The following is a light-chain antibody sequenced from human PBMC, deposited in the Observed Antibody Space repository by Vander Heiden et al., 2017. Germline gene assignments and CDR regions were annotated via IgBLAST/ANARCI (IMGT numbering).Light chain of an antibody. J-gene: IGLJ2*01. CDR3: QSADSSGTYPDVV. V-gene: IGLV3-25*03. CDR1: ALPKQY. CDR2: KDS. Sequence: SYELTQPPSVSVPPGQTARITCSGDALPKQYAYWYQQKPGQAPVLVIYKDSERPSGIPERISGSSSGTTVTLTISGVQAEDEADYYCQSADSSGTYPDVVFGGGTKLTVL.